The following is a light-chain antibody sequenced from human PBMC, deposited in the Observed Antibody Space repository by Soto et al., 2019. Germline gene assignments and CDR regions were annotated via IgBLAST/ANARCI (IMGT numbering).Light chain of an antibody. J-gene: IGKJ1*01. CDR2: EAS. CDR1: RSISYR. Sequence: DIRMTQSPSTLSASVGDRVTITWRASRSISYRLAWFQQKPGKAPKLLIFEASTLESGVPSRFRGSGSGTEFTLTINSLQPDDFATYYCHQYNTSPGTFGHGTKVDI. CDR3: HQYNTSPGT. V-gene: IGKV1-5*01.